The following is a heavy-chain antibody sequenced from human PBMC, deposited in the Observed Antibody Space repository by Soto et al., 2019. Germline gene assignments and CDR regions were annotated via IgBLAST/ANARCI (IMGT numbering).Heavy chain of an antibody. Sequence: SVKVSCKASGFTFTSSAMQWVRQARGQRLEWIGWIVVGSGNTNYAQKFQERVTITRDMSTSTAYMELSSLRSEDTAVYYCAASNRIWGSYRFPERNWFASWGQGSLVTVSS. CDR3: AASNRIWGSYRFPERNWFAS. V-gene: IGHV1-58*02. CDR1: GFTFTSSA. D-gene: IGHD3-16*02. CDR2: IVVGSGNT. J-gene: IGHJ5*01.